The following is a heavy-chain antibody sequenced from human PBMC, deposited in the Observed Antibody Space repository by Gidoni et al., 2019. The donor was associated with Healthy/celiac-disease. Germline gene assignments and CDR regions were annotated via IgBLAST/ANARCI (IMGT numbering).Heavy chain of an antibody. J-gene: IGHJ6*03. CDR2: MYIGGST. Sequence: VELVAAGGGLIQHGGSMRLSSAASGVTVSSKYISCVRRAPGKGLDWVSVMYIGGSTYYAHSVKGRFTISRDNSKNTLYLQMNILRAEYTAVYYCARAGPKSYYYDSSCLYYYYYYMDVWGKGTTVTVSS. V-gene: IGHV3-53*01. CDR1: GVTVSSKY. CDR3: ARAGPKSYYYDSSCLYYYYYYMDV. D-gene: IGHD3-22*01.